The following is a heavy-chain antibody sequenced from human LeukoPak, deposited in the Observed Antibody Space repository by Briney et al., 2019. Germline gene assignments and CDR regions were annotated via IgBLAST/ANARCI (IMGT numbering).Heavy chain of an antibody. Sequence: TGGSLRLSCAASGFTFSSYSMNWVRQAPGKGLEWVSSISSSSSYIYYADSVKGRFTISRDNAKNSLYLQMNSLRAEDTAVYYCARGNRPGDSSLTGKDAFDIWGQGTMVTVSS. CDR1: GFTFSSYS. J-gene: IGHJ3*02. D-gene: IGHD3-22*01. CDR3: ARGNRPGDSSLTGKDAFDI. V-gene: IGHV3-21*01. CDR2: ISSSSSYI.